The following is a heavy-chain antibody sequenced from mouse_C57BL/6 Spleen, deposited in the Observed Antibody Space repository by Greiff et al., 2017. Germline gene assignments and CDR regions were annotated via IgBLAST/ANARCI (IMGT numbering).Heavy chain of an antibody. J-gene: IGHJ1*01. CDR1: GYSITSGYY. V-gene: IGHV3-6*01. CDR3: AREVYYGEDWYFDV. D-gene: IGHD2-13*01. CDR2: ISYDGSN. Sequence: EVQLQASGPGLVKPSQSLSLTCSVTGYSITSGYYWNWIRQFPGNKLEWMGYISYDGSNNYNPSLKDRFSITRDTSKYQFFLKLHSVTTEDTATYYCAREVYYGEDWYFDVWGAGTTVTVSS.